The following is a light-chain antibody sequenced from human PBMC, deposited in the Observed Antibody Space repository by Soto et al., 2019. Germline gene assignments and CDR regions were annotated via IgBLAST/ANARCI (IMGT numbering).Light chain of an antibody. Sequence: QSVLIQPPSVSGSPGQSVTISCTGTSSDVGSYDYVSWYQQLPGTVPKPMIYTRNIRPSGVPGRGCGSKSGNTAYMTLSGLQAEEETDYSCCSHTNSGTSYVSGTGSKVTV. V-gene: IGLV2-18*02. J-gene: IGLJ1*01. CDR3: CSHTNSGTSYV. CDR2: TRN. CDR1: SSDVGSYDY.